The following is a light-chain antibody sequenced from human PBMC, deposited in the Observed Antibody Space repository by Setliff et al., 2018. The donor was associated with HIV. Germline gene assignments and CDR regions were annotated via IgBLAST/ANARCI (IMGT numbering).Light chain of an antibody. CDR3: CAYAGTRNYV. CDR2: EGD. J-gene: IGLJ1*01. Sequence: QSALTQPASVSGSPGQSITISCTGTSNDVGNYKSVSWYQQHPGKAPKVLIFEGDKRTSGVSNRFSASKSGNTASLTISGLQTEDEADYYCCAYAGTRNYVFGTGTKVIVL. CDR1: SNDVGNYKS. V-gene: IGLV2-23*01.